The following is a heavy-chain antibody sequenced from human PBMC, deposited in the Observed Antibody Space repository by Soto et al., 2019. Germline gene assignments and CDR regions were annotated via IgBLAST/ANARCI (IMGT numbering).Heavy chain of an antibody. CDR3: ARDPSRRSPPDL. Sequence: PSETLSLTCAVSGGSISSGGAYYWSWIRQSPGKVLEWIAYIHYSGSTYYNSSLKSRVTMSVDTAKNQFSLKVSSVTSLRDEDTAVYFCARDPSRRSPPDLWGQGTLVTVSS. CDR2: IHYSGST. J-gene: IGHJ5*02. D-gene: IGHD6-6*01. V-gene: IGHV4-31*11. CDR1: GGSISSGGAYY.